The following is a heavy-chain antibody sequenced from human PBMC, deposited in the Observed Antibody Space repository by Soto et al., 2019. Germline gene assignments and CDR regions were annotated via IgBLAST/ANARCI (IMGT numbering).Heavy chain of an antibody. J-gene: IGHJ4*02. CDR1: GFSVSSTGYY. Sequence: PSETLSLTCSVSGFSVSSTGYYWSWVRQLPGKGLEWVGFLFYTGSATYNPSLKSRAIMSLDRSTNQFSLSLTSVTSADTAVYYCARSFDFWSGYGPFDYWGQGSLATVSS. D-gene: IGHD3-3*01. CDR3: ARSFDFWSGYGPFDY. V-gene: IGHV4-31*03. CDR2: LFYTGSA.